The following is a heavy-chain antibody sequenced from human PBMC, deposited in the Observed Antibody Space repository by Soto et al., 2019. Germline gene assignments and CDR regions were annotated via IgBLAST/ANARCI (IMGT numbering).Heavy chain of an antibody. V-gene: IGHV3-7*01. CDR2: IKQDGSEK. D-gene: IGHD3-3*01. CDR1: GFTFSSYW. CDR3: ARDAPAYYDFWSGYYTGLDYFDY. J-gene: IGHJ4*02. Sequence: GGSLRLSCAASGFTFSSYWMSWVRQAPGKGLEWVANIKQDGSEKYYVDSVKGRFTISRDNAKNSLYLQMNSLRAEDTAVYYCARDAPAYYDFWSGYYTGLDYFDYRAQRTLVTVSS.